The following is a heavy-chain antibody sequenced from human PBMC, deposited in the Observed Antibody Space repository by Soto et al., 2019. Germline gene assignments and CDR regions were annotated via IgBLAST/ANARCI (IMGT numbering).Heavy chain of an antibody. Sequence: GESLKISCKGPGYSFTSYWIGWVRQMPGKGLEWMGIIYPGDSDTRYSPSFQGQVTISADKSISTAYLQWSSLKASDTAMYYCARLHHYSKGWGTYYYYYMDVRGKGTTVTDSS. CDR1: GYSFTSYW. CDR2: IYPGDSDT. CDR3: ARLHHYSKGWGTYYYYYMDV. J-gene: IGHJ6*03. V-gene: IGHV5-51*01. D-gene: IGHD4-4*01.